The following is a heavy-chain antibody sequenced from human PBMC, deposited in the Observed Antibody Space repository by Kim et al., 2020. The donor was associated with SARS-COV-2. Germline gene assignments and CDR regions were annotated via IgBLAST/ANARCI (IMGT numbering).Heavy chain of an antibody. V-gene: IGHV4-59*01. CDR1: GGSISSYY. CDR2: IYYSGST. CDR3: ARGFGQYSGYEYLNFHYYYYNGMDG. J-gene: IGHJ6*01. Sequence: SETLSLTCTVSGGSISSYYWSWIRQPPGKGLEWIGYIYYSGSTNYNPSLKSRVTISVDTSKNQFSLKLSSVTAADTAVYYCARGFGQYSGYEYLNFHYYYYNGMDGWGQGTTVTVSS. D-gene: IGHD5-12*01.